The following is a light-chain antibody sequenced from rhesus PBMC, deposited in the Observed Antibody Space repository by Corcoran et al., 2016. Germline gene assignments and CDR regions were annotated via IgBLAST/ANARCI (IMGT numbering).Light chain of an antibody. Sequence: ETVVTQSPATLSLSPGERATLSCRASQSVGSYLAWYQQKLGQAPRLLIYGASSRATGIPARFSGSGSGTDFTLTISSLEPEDVGGYYCQQSSNLSRTFGQGTKGEIK. CDR1: QSVGSY. V-gene: IGKV3-24*04. CDR3: QQSSNLSRT. J-gene: IGKJ1*01. CDR2: GAS.